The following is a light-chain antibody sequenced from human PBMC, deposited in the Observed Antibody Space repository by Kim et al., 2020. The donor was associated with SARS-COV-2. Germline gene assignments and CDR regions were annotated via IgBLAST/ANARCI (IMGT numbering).Light chain of an antibody. J-gene: IGLJ3*02. V-gene: IGLV2-11*01. CDR2: DVS. CDR3: CSYGGNYTWV. CDR1: SSDVGGYDL. Sequence: QSALTQPRSVSGSPGQSVTISCTGTSSDVGGYDLVSWYQQLPGKAPKLIIYDVSKWPSGVPDRFSGSKSGNTASLTISGLEAEDEADYYCCSYGGNYTWVFGGGTKVTVL.